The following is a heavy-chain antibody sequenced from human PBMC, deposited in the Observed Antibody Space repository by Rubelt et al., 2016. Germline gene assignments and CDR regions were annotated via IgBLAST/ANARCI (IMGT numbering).Heavy chain of an antibody. CDR3: ARDRLLDDSSGGDAFDI. V-gene: IGHV1-69*04. J-gene: IGHJ3*02. CDR1: GGTFSSYA. D-gene: IGHD3-22*01. CDR2: IIPILGIA. Sequence: QVQLVQSGAEVKKPGSSVKVSCKASGGTFSSYAISWVRQAPGQGLEWMGRIIPILGIANYAQKFQGSVTITADKSTITAYMELRSLISEDTAVYYCARDRLLDDSSGGDAFDIWGQGTMVTISS.